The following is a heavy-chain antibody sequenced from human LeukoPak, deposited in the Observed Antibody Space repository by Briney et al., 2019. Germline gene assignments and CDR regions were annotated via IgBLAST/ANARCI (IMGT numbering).Heavy chain of an antibody. J-gene: IGHJ5*02. Sequence: PGGSLRLSCAASGFIVSDSYMSWVRQAPGKGLEWASLINTGGDPYYADSVKDRFTISRDNSKNTLDLQMDSLRAEDTAVYYCAKDLAPHRDGSHHGADAWGQGTLVTVSS. CDR3: AKDLAPHRDGSHHGADA. V-gene: IGHV3-66*01. CDR2: INTGGDP. D-gene: IGHD5-24*01. CDR1: GFIVSDSY.